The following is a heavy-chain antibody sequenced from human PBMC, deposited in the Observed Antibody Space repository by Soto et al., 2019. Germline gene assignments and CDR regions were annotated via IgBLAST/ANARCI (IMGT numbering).Heavy chain of an antibody. CDR3: ARHDSSGYDFFDF. Sequence: ASETLSLTCTVSGDSISSSGYYWGWIRQSPGKGLEWIASTFHTGKTYYNPSVKSRVTISVDTSRNQFSLKVTSVNAADTAMFYCARHDSSGYDFFDFWGQGTLVTV. V-gene: IGHV4-39*01. CDR2: TFHTGKT. CDR1: GDSISSSGYY. D-gene: IGHD5-12*01. J-gene: IGHJ4*02.